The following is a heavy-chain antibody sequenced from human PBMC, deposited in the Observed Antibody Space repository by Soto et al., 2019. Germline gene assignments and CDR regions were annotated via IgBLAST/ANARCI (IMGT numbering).Heavy chain of an antibody. J-gene: IGHJ4*02. V-gene: IGHV4-34*02. D-gene: IGHD2-21*01. CDR2: INYSGVT. Sequence: QVQLQQWGAGLLKPSETLSLTCQVYGGSLSGYYGNWIRQSPGKGLEWIGEINYSGVTNYNPSLKGRVTMSVDTSKNQFSLQLTSMTAADTAVYYCAGGIGMVVSSPSFDYWGQGTLVTVSS. CDR3: AGGIGMVVSSPSFDY. CDR1: GGSLSGYY.